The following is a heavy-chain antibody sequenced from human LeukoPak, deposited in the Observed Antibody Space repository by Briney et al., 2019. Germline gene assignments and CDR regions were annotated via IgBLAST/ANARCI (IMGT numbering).Heavy chain of an antibody. V-gene: IGHV1-18*01. Sequence: ASVKVSCKASGYSFTSYGFNWVRQAPGQGLEWMGWMSAYNGETNYAHSLQGRVTVTADTSTSTAYMELRSLRSEDTAVYYCARGMGYSYGHPQGAFDIWGQGTMVTVSS. CDR1: GYSFTSYG. CDR3: ARGMGYSYGHPQGAFDI. D-gene: IGHD5-18*01. J-gene: IGHJ3*02. CDR2: MSAYNGET.